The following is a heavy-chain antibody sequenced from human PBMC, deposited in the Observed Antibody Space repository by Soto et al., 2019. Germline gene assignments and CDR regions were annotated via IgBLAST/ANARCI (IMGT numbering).Heavy chain of an antibody. Sequence: EVQLVESGGGLVKPGGSLRLSCAASGFTFSSYSVNWVRQAPGKGLEWVSSISSSSSYIYYADSVKGRFTISRDNAKNSLYLQMNSLRAEDTAVYYCARDYDIVVVVAEWGQGTLVTVSS. V-gene: IGHV3-21*01. CDR3: ARDYDIVVVVAE. J-gene: IGHJ4*02. CDR1: GFTFSSYS. D-gene: IGHD2-15*01. CDR2: ISSSSSYI.